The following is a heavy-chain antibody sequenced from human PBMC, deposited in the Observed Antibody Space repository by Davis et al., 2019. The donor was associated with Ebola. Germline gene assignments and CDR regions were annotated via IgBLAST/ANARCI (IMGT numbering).Heavy chain of an antibody. CDR3: AKAILSWNDPYYYYGMDV. V-gene: IGHV3-66*02. Sequence: GESLKISCAASGFTVSSNYMSWVRQAPGKGLEWVSVIYSGGSTYYADSVKGRFTISRDNSKNTLYLQMNSLRAEDTAVYYCAKAILSWNDPYYYYGMDVWGQGTTVTVSS. CDR1: GFTVSSNY. J-gene: IGHJ6*02. D-gene: IGHD1-1*01. CDR2: IYSGGST.